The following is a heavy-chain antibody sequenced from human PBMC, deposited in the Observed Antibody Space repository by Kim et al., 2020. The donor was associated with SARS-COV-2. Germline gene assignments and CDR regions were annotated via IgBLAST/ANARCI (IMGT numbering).Heavy chain of an antibody. CDR3: AKDLECGGDCYTFDI. CDR2: ISWDGGST. CDR1: GFTFDDYA. J-gene: IGHJ3*02. V-gene: IGHV3-43D*03. Sequence: GGSLRLSCAASGFTFDDYAMHWVRQAPGKGLEWVSLISWDGGSTYYADSVKGRFTISRDNSKNSLYLQMNSLRAEDTALYYCAKDLECGGDCYTFDIWGQGTMVTVSS. D-gene: IGHD2-21*02.